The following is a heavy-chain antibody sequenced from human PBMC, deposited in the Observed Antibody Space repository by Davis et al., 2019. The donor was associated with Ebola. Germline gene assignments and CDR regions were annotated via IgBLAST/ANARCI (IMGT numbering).Heavy chain of an antibody. D-gene: IGHD2-21*02. CDR1: GYTFTGYY. CDR3: ARVTSWGGDCSRYHYYGMDG. V-gene: IGHV1-2*06. J-gene: IGHJ6*04. CDR2: INPYSGGP. Sequence: ASVKVSCKASGYTFTGYYIHWVRQAPGQGLEWMGRINPYSGGPNYAQKFQGRVTMTRDTSISTAYMELSRLRSDDTAVYYCARVTSWGGDCSRYHYYGMDGWGKGTTVTVSS.